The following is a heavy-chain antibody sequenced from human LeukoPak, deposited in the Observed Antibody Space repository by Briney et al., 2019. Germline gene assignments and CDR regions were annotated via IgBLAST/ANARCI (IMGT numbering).Heavy chain of an antibody. Sequence: ASVKVSCKASGYSFTNYGVAWVRQALGQGPEWMGWISAKNGNANYAQQFQGRVTMTIETSTNTAYMELRSLRSDDTAVYYCARDLNGGLIGYWGQGTLVTVSS. D-gene: IGHD2-8*01. V-gene: IGHV1-18*01. CDR3: ARDLNGGLIGY. CDR2: ISAKNGNA. CDR1: GYSFTNYG. J-gene: IGHJ4*02.